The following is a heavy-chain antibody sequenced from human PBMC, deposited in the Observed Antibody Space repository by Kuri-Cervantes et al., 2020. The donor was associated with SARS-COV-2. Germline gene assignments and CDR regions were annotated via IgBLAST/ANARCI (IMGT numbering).Heavy chain of an antibody. CDR3: ARTVRGAFDI. J-gene: IGHJ3*02. D-gene: IGHD3-10*02. CDR2: ISTYNRDI. Sequence: ASVKVSCKSSGYAFTSYGLSWVRQAPGQGLEWMGWISTYNRDISFAPKLRGRVTLTTDTSSNTAYMELRSLISDDTAVYYCARTVRGAFDIWGQGTTVTVSS. V-gene: IGHV1-18*01. CDR1: GYAFTSYG.